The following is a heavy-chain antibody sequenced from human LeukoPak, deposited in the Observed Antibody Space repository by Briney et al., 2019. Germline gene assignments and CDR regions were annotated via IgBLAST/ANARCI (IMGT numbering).Heavy chain of an antibody. Sequence: GASVKVSCKASGYTFTGYYIHWVRQAPGQGLEWMGWINPNSGGTNYAQKFQGRVTMTRDTSISTAYMELSRLRSDDTAVYYCARERGVLPAFDIWGQGTMVTVSS. CDR2: INPNSGGT. J-gene: IGHJ3*02. D-gene: IGHD6-13*01. V-gene: IGHV1-2*02. CDR1: GYTFTGYY. CDR3: ARERGVLPAFDI.